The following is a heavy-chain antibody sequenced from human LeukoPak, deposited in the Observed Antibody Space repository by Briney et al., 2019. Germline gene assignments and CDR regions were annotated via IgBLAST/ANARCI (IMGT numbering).Heavy chain of an antibody. CDR3: AREGRDAFDP. CDR2: IYYSGST. V-gene: IGHV4-59*01. J-gene: IGHJ5*02. CDR1: GGSISSYY. Sequence: TSETLSLTSTVSGGSISSYYWSWIRQPPGKGLEWIGYIYYSGSTNYNPSLKSRVTISVDTFKNQFSLKLSSVTAADTAVYYCAREGRDAFDPWGQGTLVTVSS.